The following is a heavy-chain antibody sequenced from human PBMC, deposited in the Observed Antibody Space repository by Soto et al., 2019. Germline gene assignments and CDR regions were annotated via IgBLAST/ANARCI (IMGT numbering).Heavy chain of an antibody. CDR2: IYYSGST. J-gene: IGHJ6*02. V-gene: IGHV4-39*01. CDR1: GGSISSSSYY. D-gene: IGHD3-22*01. Sequence: SETLSLTCTVSGGSISSSSYYWGWIRQPPGKGLEWIGSIYYSGSTYYNPSLKSRVTISVDTSKNQFSLKLSSVTAADTAVYYCARRLVVVRPYYYYGMDVWGQGTTVTVSS. CDR3: ARRLVVVRPYYYYGMDV.